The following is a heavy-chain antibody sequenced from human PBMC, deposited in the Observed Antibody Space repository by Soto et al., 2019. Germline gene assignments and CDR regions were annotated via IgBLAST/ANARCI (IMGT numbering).Heavy chain of an antibody. D-gene: IGHD3-10*01. V-gene: IGHV1-8*01. CDR2: MNPNSGNT. Sequence: QVQLVQSGAEVKKPGASVKVSCKASGYTFTSYDINWVRQATGQGLEWMGWMNPNSGNTGYAQKFQGRVTMTRNTSTSTAYMELSSLRSEDTAVYYCAREGGLLWFGEPSGYGMDVWGQGTTVTVSS. J-gene: IGHJ6*02. CDR3: AREGGLLWFGEPSGYGMDV. CDR1: GYTFTSYD.